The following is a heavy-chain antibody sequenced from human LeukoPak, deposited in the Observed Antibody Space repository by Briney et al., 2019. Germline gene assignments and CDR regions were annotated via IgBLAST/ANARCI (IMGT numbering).Heavy chain of an antibody. CDR1: GGSLNSDEYH. J-gene: IGHJ4*02. D-gene: IGHD4-17*01. V-gene: IGHV4-30-4*01. CDR3: SRRNNNGDTFDN. CDR2: IFYSGST. Sequence: PSETLSLTCSVSGGSLNSDEYHWSWIRQPPGKGLEWIGYIFYSGSTYYSPSLKSRLTISLDMSRNQFSLQLTSVTATDTAVYYCSRRNNNGDTFDNWGQGTLVTVSS.